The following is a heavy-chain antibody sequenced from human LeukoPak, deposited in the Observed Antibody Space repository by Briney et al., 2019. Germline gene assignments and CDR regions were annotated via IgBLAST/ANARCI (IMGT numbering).Heavy chain of an antibody. J-gene: IGHJ4*02. CDR3: ARHRGSSSNFDY. Sequence: SETLSLTCTVSGGSISSYYWSWIRQPPGKGLKWIGYIYYSGSTNYNPSLKSRVTISVDTSKNQFSLKLSSVTATDTAVYYCARHRGSSSNFDYWGQGTLVTVSS. CDR2: IYYSGST. CDR1: GGSISSYY. V-gene: IGHV4-59*08. D-gene: IGHD6-6*01.